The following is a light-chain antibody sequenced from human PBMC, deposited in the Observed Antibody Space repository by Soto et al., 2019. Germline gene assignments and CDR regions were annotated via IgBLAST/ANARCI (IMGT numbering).Light chain of an antibody. CDR2: DVS. CDR1: SSDVGGYNY. CDR3: CSSAGTYTSV. Sequence: QSALTQPRSVSGSPGHSVTISCTGTSSDVGGYNYVSWYQQHPGKAPKLMISDVSKRPSGVPDRFSGSKSGNTASLTISGLQAEDEADYYCCSSAGTYTSVFGGGTKLTVL. V-gene: IGLV2-11*01. J-gene: IGLJ3*02.